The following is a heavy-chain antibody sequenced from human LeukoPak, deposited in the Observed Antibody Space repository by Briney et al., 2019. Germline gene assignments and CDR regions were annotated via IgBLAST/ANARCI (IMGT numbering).Heavy chain of an antibody. V-gene: IGHV4-30-2*01. Sequence: SETLSLTCAVSGGSMSSGAYSWSWIRQTPGKGLEWIGIVFHTGGTYYNPSLTSRVTISVDRSKNQFSLKLSSVTAADTAVYYCARDGDSSSGYHYWGQGALVTVSS. CDR1: GGSMSSGAYS. J-gene: IGHJ4*02. CDR3: ARDGDSSSGYHY. D-gene: IGHD3-22*01. CDR2: VFHTGGT.